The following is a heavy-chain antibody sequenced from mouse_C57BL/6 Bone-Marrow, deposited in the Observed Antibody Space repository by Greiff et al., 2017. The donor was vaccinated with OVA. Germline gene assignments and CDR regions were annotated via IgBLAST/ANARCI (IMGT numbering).Heavy chain of an antibody. J-gene: IGHJ3*01. D-gene: IGHD1-1*01. Sequence: EVQLVESGGGLVQPKGSLKLSCAASGFSFNTYAMNWVRQAPGQGLEWVARIRSKSNNYATYYADSVKDIFTISRDDSESMLYLQMINLKTEDNAMYYWVRHGYYGNSAWFAYWGQGTLVTVSA. CDR1: GFSFNTYA. V-gene: IGHV10-1*01. CDR3: VRHGYYGNSAWFAY. CDR2: IRSKSNNYAT.